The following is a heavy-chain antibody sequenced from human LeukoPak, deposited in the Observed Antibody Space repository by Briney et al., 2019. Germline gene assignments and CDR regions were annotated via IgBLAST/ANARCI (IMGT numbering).Heavy chain of an antibody. D-gene: IGHD2-15*01. Sequence: GGSLRLSCAASGFTFNTYAMSWVRLAPGKGLEWVSAISGSGGTTYYADSVKGRFTIPRDNSKNTLYLQMNSLRAEDMALYYCAKVRPEYCSGGSCYDAFDIWGQGTMVTVSS. V-gene: IGHV3-23*01. CDR2: ISGSGGTT. J-gene: IGHJ3*02. CDR3: AKVRPEYCSGGSCYDAFDI. CDR1: GFTFNTYA.